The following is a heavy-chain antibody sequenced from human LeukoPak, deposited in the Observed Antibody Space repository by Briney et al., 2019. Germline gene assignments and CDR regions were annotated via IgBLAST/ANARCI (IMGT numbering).Heavy chain of an antibody. CDR2: INPNSGGT. D-gene: IGHD6-13*01. Sequence: ASVKVSCKASGYTFTGYYMHWVRQAPGQGLEWMGWINPNSGGTNYAQKFQGWVTMTRDTSISTAYMELSRLRSDDTAVYYCAREGIAAAGNDYYYYYGMDVWGQGTTVTVSS. J-gene: IGHJ6*02. CDR1: GYTFTGYY. V-gene: IGHV1-2*04. CDR3: AREGIAAAGNDYYYYYGMDV.